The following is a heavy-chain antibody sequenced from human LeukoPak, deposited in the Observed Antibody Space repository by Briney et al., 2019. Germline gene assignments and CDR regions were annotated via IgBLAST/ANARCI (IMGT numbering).Heavy chain of an antibody. CDR3: AKDQQQWLATLDY. CDR1: GFTFITYA. V-gene: IGHV3-23*01. Sequence: GGSLRLSCAASGFTFITYAMSWVRQAPGKGLEWVSAISGSGGSTYYADSVKGRFTISRDNSKNTLYLQMNSLRAEDTAVYYCAKDQQQWLATLDYWGQGTLVTVSS. CDR2: ISGSGGST. J-gene: IGHJ4*02. D-gene: IGHD6-19*01.